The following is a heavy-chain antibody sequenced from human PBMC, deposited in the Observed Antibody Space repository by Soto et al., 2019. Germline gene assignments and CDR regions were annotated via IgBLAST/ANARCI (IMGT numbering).Heavy chain of an antibody. Sequence: GGSLRLSCAASGFTFSIYAMRWVRHAPGKGLEWVSAISGSGGSTYYADSVKGRFTISRDNSKNTLYLQMNSLRAEDTAVYYCAKDLDFKSPGGSDYWGQGTLVTVSS. J-gene: IGHJ4*02. CDR1: GFTFSIYA. CDR2: ISGSGGST. D-gene: IGHD2-15*01. V-gene: IGHV3-23*01. CDR3: AKDLDFKSPGGSDY.